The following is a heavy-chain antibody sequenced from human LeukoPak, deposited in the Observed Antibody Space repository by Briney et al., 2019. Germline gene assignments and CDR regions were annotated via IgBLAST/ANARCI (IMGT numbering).Heavy chain of an antibody. Sequence: SVKVSCKASGGTFSSYAISWVQQAPGQGLEWMGRIIPIFGTANYAKKFQGRVTITTDESTSKAYMELSSLRSEDTAVYYCARAQYYYDSSGYFDYWGQGTLVTVSS. CDR3: ARAQYYYDSSGYFDY. CDR1: GGTFSSYA. J-gene: IGHJ4*02. V-gene: IGHV1-69*05. CDR2: IIPIFGTA. D-gene: IGHD3-22*01.